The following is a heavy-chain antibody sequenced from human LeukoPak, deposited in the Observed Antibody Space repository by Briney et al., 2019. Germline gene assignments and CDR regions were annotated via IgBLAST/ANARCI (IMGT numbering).Heavy chain of an antibody. V-gene: IGHV3-30*02. J-gene: IGHJ6*03. CDR2: VWSDGSNK. Sequence: GGSLRLSCAASGFTFSTYGMHWVRQAPGKGLEWVSFVWSDGSNKYYTDSVKGRFTISRDNSKNTLYLQMNSLRGEDTAVYYCAKKTADYYYMDVWGRGTTVTVSS. CDR1: GFTFSTYG. CDR3: AKKTADYYYMDV.